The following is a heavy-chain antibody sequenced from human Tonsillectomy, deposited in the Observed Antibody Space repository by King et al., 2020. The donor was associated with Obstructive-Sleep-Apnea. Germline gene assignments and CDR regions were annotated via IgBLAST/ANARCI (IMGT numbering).Heavy chain of an antibody. CDR3: TRDLGYYDTSGYLGFY. Sequence: QLVESGGGLVQPGRSLRLSCTASGFTFGDYAMSWFRQAPGKGLEWVGFIRRKVYGGTTEYAESVKGRFTISRNDSKSFAYLQMTSLKTEDTAVYYCTRDLGYYDTSGYLGFYWGQGTLVTVSS. CDR2: IRRKVYGGTT. CDR1: GFTFGDYA. J-gene: IGHJ4*02. V-gene: IGHV3-49*03. D-gene: IGHD3-22*01.